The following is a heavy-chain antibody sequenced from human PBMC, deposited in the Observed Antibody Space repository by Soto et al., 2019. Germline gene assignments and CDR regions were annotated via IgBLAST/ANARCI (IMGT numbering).Heavy chain of an antibody. V-gene: IGHV3-11*01. J-gene: IGHJ6*02. Sequence: QVQLVESGGGLVKPGGSLRLSCAASGFTFSDYYMTWIRQAPGKGLEWVSCISSRSSALYYADSVKGRFTISRDNAKNSVSLQMDDLRAEDTAVYYCARDDCSSTTCPNYGVDVWGQGTTVTVSS. D-gene: IGHD2-2*01. CDR3: ARDDCSSTTCPNYGVDV. CDR1: GFTFSDYY. CDR2: ISSRSSAL.